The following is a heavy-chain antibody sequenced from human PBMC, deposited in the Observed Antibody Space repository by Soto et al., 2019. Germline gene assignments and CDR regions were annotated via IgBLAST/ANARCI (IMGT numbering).Heavy chain of an antibody. Sequence: ASVKVSCKASGYTFTSYAMHWVRQAPGQRLEWMGWINAGNGNTKYSQKFQGRVTITRDTSASTAYMELSSLRSEDTAVYYCARGPNRMRTFDYWGQGTLVTVSS. CDR1: GYTFTSYA. J-gene: IGHJ4*02. CDR2: INAGNGNT. CDR3: ARGPNRMRTFDY. V-gene: IGHV1-3*01.